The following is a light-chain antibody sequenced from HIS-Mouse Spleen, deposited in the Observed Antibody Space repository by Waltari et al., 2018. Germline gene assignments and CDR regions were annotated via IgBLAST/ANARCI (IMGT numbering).Light chain of an antibody. Sequence: QSALTQPASVSGSPGQSITISCTGTSSYFGSYNLVSWYQQHPGKAPKPMIYEGSKRPSGVSNRFSGSKSGNTASLTISGLQAEDEADYYCCSYAGSSTLVFGGGTKLTVL. V-gene: IGLV2-23*01. J-gene: IGLJ3*02. CDR3: CSYAGSSTLV. CDR2: EGS. CDR1: SSYFGSYNL.